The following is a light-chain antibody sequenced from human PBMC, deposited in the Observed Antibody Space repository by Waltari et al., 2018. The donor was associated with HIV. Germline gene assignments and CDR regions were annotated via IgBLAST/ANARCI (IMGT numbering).Light chain of an antibody. CDR2: YDS. CDR3: QVWDRNSNHYV. J-gene: IGLJ1*01. Sequence: SYVLTQAPSVSVAPGDTAKITCGGNDIGSKSFHWYQQRPGQAALLIIYYDSARPSGIPERFSGSNSGNTATLTITRVAAGDEGDYYCQVWDRNSNHYVFGTGTKVTVL. CDR1: DIGSKS. V-gene: IGLV3-21*04.